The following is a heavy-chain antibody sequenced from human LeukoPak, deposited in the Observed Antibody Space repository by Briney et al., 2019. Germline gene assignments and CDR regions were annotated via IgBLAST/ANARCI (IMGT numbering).Heavy chain of an antibody. CDR2: IYTSGST. Sequence: SETLSLTCTVSGGSISSYYWSWIRQPAGKGLEWIGRIYTSGSTNYNPSLKSRVTMSVDTSKNQFSLKLSSVTAADTAVYYCARDRSLYYYHSSGYYLDYWGQGTLVTVSS. CDR1: GGSISSYY. D-gene: IGHD3-22*01. J-gene: IGHJ4*02. CDR3: ARDRSLYYYHSSGYYLDY. V-gene: IGHV4-4*07.